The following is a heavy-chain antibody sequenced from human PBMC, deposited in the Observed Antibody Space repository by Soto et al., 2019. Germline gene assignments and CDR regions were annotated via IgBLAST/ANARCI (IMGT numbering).Heavy chain of an antibody. V-gene: IGHV4-59*08. CDR2: IYYSGST. CDR1: GVSISSYC. Sequence: SETLSLTCTVSGVSISSYCWSWIRQPPGKGLEWIGYIYYSGSTNYNPSLKSRVTISVDTSKNQFSLKLSSVTAADTAVYYCARLGYYDSSGYYVGYWGQGTLVTVSS. CDR3: ARLGYYDSSGYYVGY. D-gene: IGHD3-22*01. J-gene: IGHJ4*02.